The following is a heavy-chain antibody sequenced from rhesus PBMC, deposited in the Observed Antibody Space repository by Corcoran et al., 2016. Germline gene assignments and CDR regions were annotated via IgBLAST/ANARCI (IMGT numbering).Heavy chain of an antibody. V-gene: IGHV4-165*02. CDR1: GGSISGYY. D-gene: IGHD3-34*01. CDR3: ARQVGGVY. J-gene: IGHJ4*01. Sequence: QVQLQESGPGLVKPSETLSLTCAVSGGSISGYYWNWIRQPPRKGVEWSGYIGGSNGNTSDNPSRVSLVTISTDTSKNQFSLKLNSVTAADTAVYYCARQVGGVYWGQGVLVTVSS. CDR2: IGGSNGNT.